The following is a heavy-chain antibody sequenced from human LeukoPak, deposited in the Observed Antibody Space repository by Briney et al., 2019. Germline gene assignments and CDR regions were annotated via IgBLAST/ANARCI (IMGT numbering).Heavy chain of an antibody. CDR2: IYYSGST. J-gene: IGHJ5*02. Sequence: SETLSLTCTVSGGSISSYYWSWIRQPPGKGLEWIGYIYYSGSTNYNPSLKSRVTISVDTSKNQCSLKLSSVTAADTAVYYCARETYYYDSSGYQNWFDPWGQGTLVTVSS. CDR3: ARETYYYDSSGYQNWFDP. D-gene: IGHD3-22*01. CDR1: GGSISSYY. V-gene: IGHV4-59*01.